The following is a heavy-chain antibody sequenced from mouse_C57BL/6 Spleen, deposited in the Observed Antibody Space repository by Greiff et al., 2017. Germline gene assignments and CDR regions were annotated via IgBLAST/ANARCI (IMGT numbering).Heavy chain of an antibody. J-gene: IGHJ4*01. CDR2: ISGGGGNT. CDR1: GFTFSSYT. D-gene: IGHD1-1*01. Sequence: EVMLVESGGGLVKPGGSLKLSCAASGFTFSSYTMSWVRQTPEKRLEWVATISGGGGNTYYPDSVKGRFTISRDNAKNTLYLQMSSLRSEDTALYYCARHCYGSSYAMDYWGQGTSVTVSS. CDR3: ARHCYGSSYAMDY. V-gene: IGHV5-9*01.